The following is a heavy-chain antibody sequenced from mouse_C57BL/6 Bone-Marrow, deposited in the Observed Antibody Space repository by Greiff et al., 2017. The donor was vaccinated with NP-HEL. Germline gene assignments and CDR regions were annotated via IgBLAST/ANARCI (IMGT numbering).Heavy chain of an antibody. Sequence: DVHLVESGAELVRPGASVKLSCTASGFNIKDDYMHWVKQRPEQGLEWIGWIDPENGDTEYASKFQGKATITADTSSNTAYLQLSSLTSEDTAVYYCTTEGFITTVVDYWGQGTTLTVSS. J-gene: IGHJ2*01. V-gene: IGHV14-4*01. CDR3: TTEGFITTVVDY. CDR2: IDPENGDT. CDR1: GFNIKDDY. D-gene: IGHD1-1*01.